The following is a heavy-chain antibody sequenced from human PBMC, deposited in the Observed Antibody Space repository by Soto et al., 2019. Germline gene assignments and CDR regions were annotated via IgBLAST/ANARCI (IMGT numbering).Heavy chain of an antibody. D-gene: IGHD3-16*02. J-gene: IGHJ2*01. Sequence: ERGLERVATISGSGGSTYYADSVKGRFTISRGNSKNTLYLQMNSLIAEDTAVYYCVFFFQAEDGIRDTVTVSAFLLNRSSDL. CDR2: ISGSGGST. V-gene: IGHV3-23*01. CDR3: VFFFQAEDGIRDTVTVSAFLLNRSSDL.